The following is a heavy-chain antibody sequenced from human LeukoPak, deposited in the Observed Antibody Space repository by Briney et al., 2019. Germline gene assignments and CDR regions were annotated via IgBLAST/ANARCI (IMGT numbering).Heavy chain of an antibody. D-gene: IGHD4-17*01. V-gene: IGHV4-39*01. CDR1: GGSISSSSYY. CDR2: VYYSGSP. CDR3: ARLDYGDYYFDY. Sequence: PSETLSLTCTVSGGSISSSSYYWGWIRQPPGKGLEWIGTVYYSGSPSYNPSLKSRLTISVDTSKNQFSLKLSSVTAADTAVYYFARLDYGDYYFDYWGQGTLVTVSS. J-gene: IGHJ4*02.